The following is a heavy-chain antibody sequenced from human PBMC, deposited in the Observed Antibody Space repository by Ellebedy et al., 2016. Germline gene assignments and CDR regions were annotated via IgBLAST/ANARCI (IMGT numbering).Heavy chain of an antibody. CDR2: ISWDGGST. V-gene: IGHV3-43*01. J-gene: IGHJ4*02. CDR1: GFTFDDYT. D-gene: IGHD4-11*01. Sequence: GESLKISXAASGFTFDDYTMHWVRQAPGKGLEWVSLISWDGGSTYYADSVKGRFTISRDNSKNTLYLQMNSLRAEDTAVYYCAKDPTQTTRGPAGVWGQGTLVTVSS. CDR3: AKDPTQTTRGPAGV.